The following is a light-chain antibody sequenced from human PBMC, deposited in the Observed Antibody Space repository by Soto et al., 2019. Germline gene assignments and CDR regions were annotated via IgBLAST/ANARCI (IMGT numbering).Light chain of an antibody. CDR1: QSLVSSDGNTY. V-gene: IGKV2-30*01. J-gene: IGKJ2*01. Sequence: DVVMTQSPLSLPATLGQPPSISCRCSQSLVSSDGNTYLKWFQQRPGQSPRRLIYKVSNRDTGVPDRFSGSGSATDFTLKISRVEAEDAAVYYCMQATRWLYTLGQGTKLEIK. CDR3: MQATRWLYT. CDR2: KVS.